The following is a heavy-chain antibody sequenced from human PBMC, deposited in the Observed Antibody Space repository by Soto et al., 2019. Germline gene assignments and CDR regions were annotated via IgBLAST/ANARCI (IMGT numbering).Heavy chain of an antibody. CDR1: GGSFSGYY. J-gene: IGHJ4*02. D-gene: IGHD5-12*01. Sequence: SETLSLTCAVYGGSFSGYYWSWIRQPPGKGLEWIWEINHSGSTTYNPSLKSRVTISVGTSKNHFSLQLSSVTAADAAVYYCARRPALRDGYNFSRRSPDFVFDYWGQGXLVTVSS. CDR3: ARRPALRDGYNFSRRSPDFVFDY. V-gene: IGHV4-34*01. CDR2: INHSGST.